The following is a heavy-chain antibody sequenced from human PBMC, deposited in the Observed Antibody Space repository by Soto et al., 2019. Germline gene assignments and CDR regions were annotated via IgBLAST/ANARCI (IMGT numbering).Heavy chain of an antibody. J-gene: IGHJ6*02. CDR1: GFSLSTSGVG. CDR2: IYWDDDK. CDR3: APSNPVYYYYGMDV. V-gene: IGHV2-5*02. Sequence: QITLKESGPTLVKPTQTLTLTCTFSGFSLSTSGVGVGWIRQPPGKALEWLALIYWDDDKRYSPSLKSRLTITKDTSKNQGVLTMTNMDPVDTATYYCAPSNPVYYYYGMDVWGQGTTVTVSS.